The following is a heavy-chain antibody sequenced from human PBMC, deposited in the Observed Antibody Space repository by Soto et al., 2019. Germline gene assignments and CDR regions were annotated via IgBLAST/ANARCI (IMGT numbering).Heavy chain of an antibody. J-gene: IGHJ4*02. CDR1: GFTFSSYG. CDR2: IWYDGSNK. CDR3: ARDRVDYYDSSGYYFDY. D-gene: IGHD3-22*01. Sequence: GGSLRLSCAASGFTFSSYGMHWVRQAPGKGLEWVAVIWYDGSNKYYADSVKGRFTISRDNSKNTLYLQMNSLRAEDTAVYYCARDRVDYYDSSGYYFDYWGQGTLVTVSS. V-gene: IGHV3-33*01.